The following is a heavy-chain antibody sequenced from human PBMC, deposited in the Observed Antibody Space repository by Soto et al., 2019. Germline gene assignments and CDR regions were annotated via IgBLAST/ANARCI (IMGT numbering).Heavy chain of an antibody. CDR3: RVWDGDASFYYYYGMDV. CDR1: GGSISSSSYY. Sequence: SETLSLTCTVSGGSISSSSYYWGWIRQPPGKGLEWIGSIYCSGSTYYNPSLKSRVTISVDTSKNQFSLKLSSVTAADTAVYYCRVWDGDASFYYYYGMDVWGQGTTVTVSS. V-gene: IGHV4-39*01. D-gene: IGHD4-17*01. J-gene: IGHJ6*02. CDR2: IYCSGST.